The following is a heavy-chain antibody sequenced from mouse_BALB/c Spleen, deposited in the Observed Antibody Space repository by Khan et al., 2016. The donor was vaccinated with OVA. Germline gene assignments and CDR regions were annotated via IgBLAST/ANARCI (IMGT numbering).Heavy chain of an antibody. Sequence: EVQLQESGPGLVKPSQSLSLTCTVTGYSITSGYAWNWIRQFPGNKLEWMGYISYSGVTSYNPSLKSRISITRDTSKNQFFLQLNSLTTEDTATYYCARGNYYGYYVDYWGHGTTLTVSS. CDR3: ARGNYYGYYVDY. V-gene: IGHV3-2*02. CDR1: GYSITSGYA. J-gene: IGHJ2*01. CDR2: ISYSGVT. D-gene: IGHD1-1*01.